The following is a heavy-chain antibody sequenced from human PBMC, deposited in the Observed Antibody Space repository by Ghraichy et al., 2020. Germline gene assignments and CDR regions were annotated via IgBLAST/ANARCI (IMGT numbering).Heavy chain of an antibody. CDR2: TTTNGDHT. V-gene: IGHV3-64D*06. CDR3: VKATRGTGFDF. J-gene: IGHJ4*02. Sequence: GGSLRLSCSASGFIFSTYAMHWVRQAPGRGLEHVSATTTNGDHTYYADSVKGRFTISRDHSNNTLYLQMSRLRTEDTAIYYCVKATRGTGFDFWGQGTLVTVSS. CDR1: GFIFSTYA.